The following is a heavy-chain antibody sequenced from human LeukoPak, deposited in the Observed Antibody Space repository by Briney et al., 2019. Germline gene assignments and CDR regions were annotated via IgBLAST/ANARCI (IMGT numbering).Heavy chain of an antibody. J-gene: IGHJ4*02. D-gene: IGHD6-19*01. CDR3: ARARPQYSSGWHFDY. Sequence: GGSLRLSCAASGFTVSSNYMSWVRQAPGKGLEWVSVIYSGGSTYYADSVKGRFTISRDNSKNTLYLQMNSLRAEDTAVYYCARARPQYSSGWHFDYWGQGTLVTVSS. V-gene: IGHV3-53*01. CDR1: GFTVSSNY. CDR2: IYSGGST.